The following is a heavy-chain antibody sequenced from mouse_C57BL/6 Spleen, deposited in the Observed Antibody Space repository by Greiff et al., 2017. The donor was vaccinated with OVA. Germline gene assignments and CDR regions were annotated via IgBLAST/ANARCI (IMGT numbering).Heavy chain of an antibody. CDR1: GYAFTNYL. Sequence: QVQLQQSGAELVRPGTSVKVSCKASGYAFTNYLIEWVKQRPGQGLEWIGVINPGSGGTTYNEKFKGKATLTADKSSSTAYMQLSSLTSEDSAVYFCARSGGSLYAMDYWGQGTSVTVSS. J-gene: IGHJ4*01. CDR3: ARSGGSLYAMDY. CDR2: INPGSGGT. V-gene: IGHV1-54*01. D-gene: IGHD3-1*01.